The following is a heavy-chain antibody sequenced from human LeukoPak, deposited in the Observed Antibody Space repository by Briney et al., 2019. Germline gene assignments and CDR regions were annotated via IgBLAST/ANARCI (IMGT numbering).Heavy chain of an antibody. V-gene: IGHV3-11*06. Sequence: GGSLRLSCAASGFTFSTSWMSWLRQAPGKGLEWLSYISRTGSHTPYADSVKGRFTVSRDNAKNSLSLELNSLRVDDTAIYYCARVGSTAEAGTPDYWGQGTLVTVSS. CDR3: ARVGSTAEAGTPDY. J-gene: IGHJ4*02. D-gene: IGHD6-13*01. CDR2: ISRTGSHT. CDR1: GFTFSTSW.